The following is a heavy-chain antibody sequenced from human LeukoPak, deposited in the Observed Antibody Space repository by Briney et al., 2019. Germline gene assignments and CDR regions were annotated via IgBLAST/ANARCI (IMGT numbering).Heavy chain of an antibody. V-gene: IGHV3-23*01. CDR1: GFTFSSYA. J-gene: IGHJ4*02. CDR3: AKESYYYDSSGYSYYFDY. CDR2: ISGSGGST. D-gene: IGHD3-22*01. Sequence: GGSLRLSCAASGFTFSSYAMSWVRQAPGKGLEWVSAISGSGGSTYYADSVKGRFAISRDNSKNTLYLQMNSLRAEDTAVYYCAKESYYYDSSGYSYYFDYWGQGTLVTASS.